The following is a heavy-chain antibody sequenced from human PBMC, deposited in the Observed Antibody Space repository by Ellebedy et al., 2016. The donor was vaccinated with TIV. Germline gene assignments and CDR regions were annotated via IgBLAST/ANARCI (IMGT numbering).Heavy chain of an antibody. V-gene: IGHV3-66*01. D-gene: IGHD3-10*01. CDR2: IYSDTAT. Sequence: GESLKISCAASGFTVSSVYMSWVRQAPGKGLEWLSVIYSDTATYYADSVKGRFTISRDNSKNTLYLQINSLRPEDTAVYSCARGFRFGMDVWGQGTTVTVSS. CDR3: ARGFRFGMDV. CDR1: GFTVSSVY. J-gene: IGHJ6*02.